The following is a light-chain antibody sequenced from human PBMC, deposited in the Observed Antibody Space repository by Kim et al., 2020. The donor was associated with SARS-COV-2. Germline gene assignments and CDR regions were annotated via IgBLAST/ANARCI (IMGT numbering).Light chain of an antibody. CDR2: GAS. Sequence: SPTERATLSSKARQSMLSSYFAWYQQRPGQAPRRLSSGASNRATASPDRFSGSGSVTDFTLTISRLEREDFAVYYCQHYGTSPFTVGPGTKVDIK. J-gene: IGKJ3*01. CDR1: QSMLSSY. CDR3: QHYGTSPFT. V-gene: IGKV3-20*01.